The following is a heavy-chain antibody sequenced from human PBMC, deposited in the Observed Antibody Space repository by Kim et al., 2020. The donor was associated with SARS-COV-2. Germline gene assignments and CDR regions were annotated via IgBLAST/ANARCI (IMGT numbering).Heavy chain of an antibody. CDR3: ARQGLHYYFDY. J-gene: IGHJ4*02. Sequence: SETLSLTCTVSGGSISSSSYYWGWIRQPPGKGLEWIGSIYYSGSTYYNPSLKSRVTISVDTSKNQFSLKLSSVTAADTAVYYCARQGLHYYFDYWGQGTLVTVSS. CDR1: GGSISSSSYY. CDR2: IYYSGST. V-gene: IGHV4-39*01.